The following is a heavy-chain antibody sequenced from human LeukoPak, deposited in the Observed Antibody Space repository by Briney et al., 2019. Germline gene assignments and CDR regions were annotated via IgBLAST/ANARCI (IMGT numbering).Heavy chain of an antibody. D-gene: IGHD7-27*01. CDR1: GGTFSSYA. CDR2: IIPIFGTA. Sequence: VASVKVSCKASGGTFSSYAISWVRQAPGRGLEWMGGIIPIFGTANYAQKFQGRVTITTDESTSTAYMELSSLRSEDTAVYYCARAGSWGYYYMDVWGKGTTVTVSS. J-gene: IGHJ6*03. V-gene: IGHV1-69*05. CDR3: ARAGSWGYYYMDV.